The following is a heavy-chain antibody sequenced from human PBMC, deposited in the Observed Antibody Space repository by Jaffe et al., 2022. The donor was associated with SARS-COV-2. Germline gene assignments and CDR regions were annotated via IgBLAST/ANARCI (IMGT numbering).Heavy chain of an antibody. CDR1: GDSISSGYY. CDR3: ARDRDYYGRDYYSPGP. V-gene: IGHV4-38-2*02. D-gene: IGHD3-10*01. J-gene: IGHJ5*02. Sequence: QVQLQESGPGLVKPSETLSLTCTVSGDSISSGYYWGWIRQPPGKGLEWIGSIYHSGSTDYNPSLKSRVTISVDTSKNQFSLKMSSVTAADTAVYYCARDRDYYGRDYYSPGPWGQGTLVTVSS. CDR2: IYHSGST.